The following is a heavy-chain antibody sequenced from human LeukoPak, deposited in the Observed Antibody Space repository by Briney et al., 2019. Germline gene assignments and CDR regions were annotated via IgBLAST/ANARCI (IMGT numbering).Heavy chain of an antibody. V-gene: IGHV1-3*01. CDR2: INAGNGNT. D-gene: IGHD5-18*01. CDR1: GYTFTSYA. J-gene: IGHJ5*02. Sequence: ASVKVSCKASGYTFTSYAMHWVRQAPGQRLEWMGWINAGNGNTKYSQKFQGRVTITRDTSASTAYMELSSLRSDDTAVYYCVREGSDTAHYNWFDPWGQGTLVTVSS. CDR3: VREGSDTAHYNWFDP.